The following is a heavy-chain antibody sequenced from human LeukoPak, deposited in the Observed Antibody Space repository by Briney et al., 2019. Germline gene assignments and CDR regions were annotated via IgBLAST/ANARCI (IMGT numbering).Heavy chain of an antibody. CDR2: INHSGST. CDR3: ASVYYDSSGSF. V-gene: IGHV4-34*01. Sequence: SETLSLTCAVYGGSFSGYYWSWIRQPPGKGLEWIGEINHSGSTNYNPSLKSRVTISVDTSKNQFSLKLSSVTAADTAVYYCASVYYDSSGSFWGQGTMVTVSS. D-gene: IGHD3-22*01. CDR1: GGSFSGYY. J-gene: IGHJ3*01.